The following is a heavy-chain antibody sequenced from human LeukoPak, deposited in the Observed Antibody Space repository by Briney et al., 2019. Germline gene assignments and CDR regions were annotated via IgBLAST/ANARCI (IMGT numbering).Heavy chain of an antibody. V-gene: IGHV3-7*05. CDR3: ARGGVSRAAFDV. CDR1: GFSISNFL. Sequence: PGGSLRLSCAASGFSISNFLMSWVRQAPGKGLEWVANINLGGSESYYVDSVKGRFTISRDNAKNSLSLQMNSLRAEDTAVYYCARGGVSRAAFDVWGQGTMVTVSS. J-gene: IGHJ3*01. CDR2: INLGGSES.